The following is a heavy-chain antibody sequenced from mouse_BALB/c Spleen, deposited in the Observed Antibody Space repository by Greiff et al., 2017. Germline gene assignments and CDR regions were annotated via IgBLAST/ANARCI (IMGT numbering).Heavy chain of an antibody. D-gene: IGHD1-1*01. CDR3: TRRPNYYGSPYGYFDV. Sequence: QVQLKQSGAELVRPGASVTLSCKASGYTFTDYEMHWVKQTPVHGLEWIGAIDPETGGTAYNQKFKGKATLTADKSSSTAYMELRSLTSEDSAVYYCTRRPNYYGSPYGYFDVWGAGTTVTVSS. CDR1: GYTFTDYE. V-gene: IGHV1-15*01. J-gene: IGHJ1*01. CDR2: IDPETGGT.